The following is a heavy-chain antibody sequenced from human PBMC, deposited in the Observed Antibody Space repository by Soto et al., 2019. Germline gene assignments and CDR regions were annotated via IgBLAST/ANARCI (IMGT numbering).Heavy chain of an antibody. CDR2: IYYSGST. D-gene: IGHD6-6*01. J-gene: IGHJ4*02. V-gene: IGHV4-31*03. CDR3: ARGSSSLRGWVDY. Sequence: NPSETLSLICTVSGGSISSGGYYWSWIRQHPGKGLEWIGYIYYSGSTYYNPSLKSRVTISVDTSKNQFYLKLSSGTDADTAVYYCARGSSSLRGWVDYWGQGTLVTVSS. CDR1: GGSISSGGYY.